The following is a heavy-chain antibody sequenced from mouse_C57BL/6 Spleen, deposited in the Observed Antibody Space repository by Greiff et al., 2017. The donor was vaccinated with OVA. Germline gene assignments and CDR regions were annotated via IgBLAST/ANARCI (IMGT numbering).Heavy chain of an antibody. CDR2: IYPGGGNT. Sequence: VQLVESGPELVKPGASVKISCKASGYSFTSYYIHWVKQRPGQGLEWIGWIYPGGGNTKYNEKFKGKATLTADKSSSTAYMQLSRLTSEDSAFYYCARSDYYGSSYDFDYWGQGTTLTVSS. D-gene: IGHD1-1*01. CDR3: ARSDYYGSSYDFDY. CDR1: GYSFTSYY. J-gene: IGHJ2*01. V-gene: IGHV1-66*01.